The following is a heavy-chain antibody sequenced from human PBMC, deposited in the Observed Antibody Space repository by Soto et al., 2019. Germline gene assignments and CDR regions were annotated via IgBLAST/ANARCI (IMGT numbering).Heavy chain of an antibody. D-gene: IGHD2-15*01. CDR1: GFSLSTRGVG. Sequence: QVTLKESGPTLVKPTQTLTLTCTFSGFSLSTRGVGVGWIRQPPGKALEWLALIYWDDDKRYSPSLKSRLTITKDTSKNQVVLTMTNMDPVDTATYYCVLYCSDGPCHLEYCQHWGQGTLVTVSS. V-gene: IGHV2-5*02. CDR3: VLYCSDGPCHLEYCQH. J-gene: IGHJ1*01. CDR2: IYWDDDK.